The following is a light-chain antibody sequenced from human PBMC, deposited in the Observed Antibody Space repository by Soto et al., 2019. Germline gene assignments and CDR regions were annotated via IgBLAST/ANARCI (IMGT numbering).Light chain of an antibody. Sequence: DIQMTQSPSSLSASVGDRVTITCRASQSISSYLNWYQQKPGKAPKLLIYAASSLQSGVPSRFSGSGSGTNFTLTVSRLEPEDFAVYYCQQYGRSRTFGQGTKVDIK. CDR1: QSISSY. CDR2: AAS. CDR3: QQYGRSRT. J-gene: IGKJ1*01. V-gene: IGKV1-39*01.